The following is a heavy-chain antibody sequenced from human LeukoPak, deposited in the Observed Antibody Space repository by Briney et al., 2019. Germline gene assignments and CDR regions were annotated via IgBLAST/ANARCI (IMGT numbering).Heavy chain of an antibody. J-gene: IGHJ6*02. CDR3: ARVGKRYYDFWSGYPYYYYGMDV. CDR1: GYTFTSYD. D-gene: IGHD3-3*01. V-gene: IGHV1-8*01. Sequence: ASVKVSCKASGYTFTSYDINWVRQATGQGLEWMGCMNPNSGNTCYAQKFQGRVTMTRNTSISTAYMELSSLRSEDTAVYYCARVGKRYYDFWSGYPYYYYGMDVWGQGTTVTVSS. CDR2: MNPNSGNT.